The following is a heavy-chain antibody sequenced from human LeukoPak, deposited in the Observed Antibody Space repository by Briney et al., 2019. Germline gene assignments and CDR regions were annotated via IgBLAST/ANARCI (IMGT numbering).Heavy chain of an antibody. D-gene: IGHD1-26*01. CDR2: NDYSWSS. CDR3: ARGRSGSGAFDI. V-gene: IGHV4-39*07. CDR1: GGTIRSTSYY. J-gene: IGHJ3*02. Sequence: SETLSLTCTVSGGTIRSTSYYWGWIRQPPGKGLEWIRSNDYSWSSYYNPSLKGRLTISVDKSKNQFSLKLSSVTAADTAVYYCARGRSGSGAFDIWGQGTMVTVSS.